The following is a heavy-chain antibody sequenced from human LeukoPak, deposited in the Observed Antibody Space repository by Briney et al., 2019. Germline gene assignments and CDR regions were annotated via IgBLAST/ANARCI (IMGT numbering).Heavy chain of an antibody. Sequence: PSETLSLTCKVSGYSISSGYHWGWIWQSPGKGLEWIGTVYHSGATYYNASLKSRLTISMDTSKNDFSLKPSAGTAADTAVYYCARATSSYHWYFDLWGRGTLVRVSS. J-gene: IGHJ2*01. CDR2: VYHSGAT. CDR3: ARATSSYHWYFDL. CDR1: GYSISSGYH. D-gene: IGHD3-10*01. V-gene: IGHV4-38-2*02.